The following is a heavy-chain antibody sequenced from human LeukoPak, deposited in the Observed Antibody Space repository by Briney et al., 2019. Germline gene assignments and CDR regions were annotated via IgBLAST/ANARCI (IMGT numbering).Heavy chain of an antibody. CDR1: GFTFSTYW. D-gene: IGHD3-16*02. V-gene: IGHV3-7*03. Sequence: GGSLRLSCATSGFTFSTYWMSWVRQAPGKGLEWVANINQDGSDKYYVDSVKGRFTISRDNAKNTLYLQMNSLRAEDTAVYYCAKWGFGGVIVRTLYYFDYWGQGTLVTVSS. J-gene: IGHJ4*02. CDR3: AKWGFGGVIVRTLYYFDY. CDR2: INQDGSDK.